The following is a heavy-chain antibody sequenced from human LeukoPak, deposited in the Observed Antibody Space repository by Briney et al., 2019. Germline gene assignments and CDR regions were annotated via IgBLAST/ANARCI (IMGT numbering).Heavy chain of an antibody. CDR3: AKDLGRGGRAFDI. V-gene: IGHV3-30*18. CDR2: ISYDGSNK. D-gene: IGHD3-10*01. J-gene: IGHJ3*02. Sequence: GGSLRLSCAASGFTFSSYAMHWVRQAPGKGLEWVALISYDGSNKYHADSVKGRFTISRDNSKNTLYLQMNSLRAEDTAVYYCAKDLGRGGRAFDIWGQGTMVTVSS. CDR1: GFTFSSYA.